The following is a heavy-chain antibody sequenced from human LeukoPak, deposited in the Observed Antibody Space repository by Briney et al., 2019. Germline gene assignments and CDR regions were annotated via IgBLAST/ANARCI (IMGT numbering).Heavy chain of an antibody. V-gene: IGHV3-11*01. Sequence: NPGGSLRLSCAASGFTFSDYYMGWIRQAPGKGLEWVSYISSSGSTIYYADSVKGRFTISRDNAKNSLYLQMNSLRAEDTAVYYCARGYDFWSSYYFDYWGQGTLVTVSS. J-gene: IGHJ4*02. CDR2: ISSSGSTI. CDR1: GFTFSDYY. D-gene: IGHD3-3*01. CDR3: ARGYDFWSSYYFDY.